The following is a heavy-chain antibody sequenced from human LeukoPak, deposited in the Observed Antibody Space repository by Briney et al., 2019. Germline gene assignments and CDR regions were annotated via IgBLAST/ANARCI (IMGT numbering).Heavy chain of an antibody. CDR1: GFTFSSYS. Sequence: PTGGSLRLSCAASGFTFSSYSMNWVRQAPGKGLEWVSYISSSSSTIYYADSVKGRFTISRDNAKNSLYLQMNSLRAEDTAVYYCARGRTSGSSWPFDYWGQGTPVTVSS. CDR3: ARGRTSGSSWPFDY. J-gene: IGHJ4*02. CDR2: ISSSSSTI. D-gene: IGHD6-13*01. V-gene: IGHV3-48*01.